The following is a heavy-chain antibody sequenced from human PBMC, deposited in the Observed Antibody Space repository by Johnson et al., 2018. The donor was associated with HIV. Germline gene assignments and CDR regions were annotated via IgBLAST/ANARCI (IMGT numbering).Heavy chain of an antibody. D-gene: IGHD5-12*01. Sequence: VQLVESGGDLVQPGGSLRLSCVASTFTFRNYWMSWVRQAPGKGLEWVGNIQEDGSQIHYMDSVKGRFTISIDNAENSLYLQMTSLRGEDTAVYYCARERSRGGYSGYDYGAFDIWGQGTMVTVSS. CDR2: IQEDGSQI. V-gene: IGHV3-7*01. CDR3: ARERSRGGYSGYDYGAFDI. J-gene: IGHJ3*02. CDR1: TFTFRNYW.